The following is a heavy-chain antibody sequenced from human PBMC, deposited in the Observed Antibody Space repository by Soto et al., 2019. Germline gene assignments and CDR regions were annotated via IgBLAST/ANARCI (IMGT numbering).Heavy chain of an antibody. D-gene: IGHD6-19*01. Sequence: PSETLSLTCTVSGGSISSYYWSWIRQPPGKGLEWIGYIYYSGSTNYNPSLKSRVTISVDTSKNQFSLKLSSVTAADTAVYYCARRKDSSGWYSTFDIWGQGTMVTVSS. CDR3: ARRKDSSGWYSTFDI. CDR1: GGSISSYY. CDR2: IYYSGST. V-gene: IGHV4-59*08. J-gene: IGHJ3*02.